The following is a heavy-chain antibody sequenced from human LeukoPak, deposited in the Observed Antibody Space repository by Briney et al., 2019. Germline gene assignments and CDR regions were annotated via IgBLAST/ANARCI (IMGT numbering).Heavy chain of an antibody. CDR1: GGSISSSSYY. CDR2: IYYSGST. D-gene: IGHD5-24*01. CDR3: ARHLVEMATTFFDY. Sequence: SETLSLTCTVSGGSISSSSYYWGWIRQPPGKGLERIGSIYYSGSTYYNPSLKSRVTISVDTSKNQFSLKLSSVTAADTAVYYCARHLVEMATTFFDYWGQGTLVTVSS. J-gene: IGHJ4*02. V-gene: IGHV4-39*01.